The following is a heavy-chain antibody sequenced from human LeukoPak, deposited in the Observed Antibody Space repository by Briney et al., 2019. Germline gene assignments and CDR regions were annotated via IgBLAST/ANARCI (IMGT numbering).Heavy chain of an antibody. V-gene: IGHV3-74*01. CDR3: ARETGKRGMDV. CDR1: GFTFSSYW. D-gene: IGHD1-1*01. Sequence: PGGSLRLSCAASGFTFSSYWMHWVRQAPGKGLVWVSRINSDGRSTGYADSVKGRFTISRDNAKNTLYLQMNSLRAEDTGVYYCARETGKRGMDVGGQGTTVTVSS. J-gene: IGHJ6*02. CDR2: INSDGRST.